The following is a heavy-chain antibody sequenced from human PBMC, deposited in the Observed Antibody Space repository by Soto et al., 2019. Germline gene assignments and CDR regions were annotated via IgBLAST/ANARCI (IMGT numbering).Heavy chain of an antibody. J-gene: IGHJ6*02. Sequence: ASVKVSCKASGGTFSSYAISWLRQAPGQGLEWMGGIIPIFGTANYAQKFQGRVTITADESTSTAYMELSSLRSEDTAVYYCATNRDIVLVPAADRGDYYYYYGMDVWGQGTTVTVSS. V-gene: IGHV1-69*13. CDR1: GGTFSSYA. CDR3: ATNRDIVLVPAADRGDYYYYYGMDV. D-gene: IGHD2-2*01. CDR2: IIPIFGTA.